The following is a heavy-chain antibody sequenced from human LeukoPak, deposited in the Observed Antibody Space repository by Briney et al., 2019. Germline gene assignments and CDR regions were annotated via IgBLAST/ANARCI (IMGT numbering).Heavy chain of an antibody. CDR3: AKGNGYSYGRYYFDY. D-gene: IGHD5-18*01. V-gene: IGHV3-21*04. CDR1: GFTFSSYS. Sequence: GGSLRLSCAASGFTFSSYSMNWVRQAPGKGLEWVSSISSSSSYIYYADSVKGRFTISRDNAQNSLYLQMNSLRAEDTAVYYCAKGNGYSYGRYYFDYWGQGTLVTVSS. CDR2: ISSSSSYI. J-gene: IGHJ4*02.